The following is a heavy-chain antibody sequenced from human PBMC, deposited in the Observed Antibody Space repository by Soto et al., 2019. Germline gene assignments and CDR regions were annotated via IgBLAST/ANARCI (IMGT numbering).Heavy chain of an antibody. J-gene: IGHJ4*02. CDR2: ISTSSTYR. CDR3: ARDGSGAAANPYFDY. V-gene: IGHV3-21*04. Sequence: LRLSCAASGFTFSSYAMSWVRQAPGKGLEWVSSISTSSTYRYIADSVTGRFTISRDNAQNSLYLQMTSLRAEDTAVYYCARDGSGAAANPYFDYWGQGTLVTVS. D-gene: IGHD2-2*01. CDR1: GFTFSSYA.